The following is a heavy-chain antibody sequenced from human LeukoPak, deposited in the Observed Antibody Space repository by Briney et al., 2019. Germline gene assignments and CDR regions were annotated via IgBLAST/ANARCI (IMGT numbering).Heavy chain of an antibody. J-gene: IGHJ4*02. CDR2: IGGGSRII. D-gene: IGHD2-2*02. V-gene: IGHV3-48*04. CDR1: GFTFSNYA. Sequence: GGSLRLSCAASGFTFSNYAMNWVRQAPGKGLEWLSYIGGGSRIIYYVESVKGRFTTSRDNAKNSLYLQMNSLRAEDTAVYYCARDRSYSIPDWGQGTLVTVSS. CDR3: ARDRSYSIPD.